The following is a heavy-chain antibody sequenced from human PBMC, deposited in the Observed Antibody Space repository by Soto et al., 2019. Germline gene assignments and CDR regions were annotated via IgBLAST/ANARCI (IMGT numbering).Heavy chain of an antibody. D-gene: IGHD3-16*01. Sequence: QVQLVQSGAEVKKPGASVKVSCKASGYTFTSYGISWVRQAPGQGLEWMGWISAYNGNTKYAQKLQGRVSMTTDTSPSTGYMELRRLRSGGPGVDFLSRSLGAQVGGYWGQGTLVTVSS. J-gene: IGHJ4*02. CDR2: ISAYNGNT. CDR3: SRSLGAQVGGY. CDR1: GYTFTSYG. V-gene: IGHV1-18*01.